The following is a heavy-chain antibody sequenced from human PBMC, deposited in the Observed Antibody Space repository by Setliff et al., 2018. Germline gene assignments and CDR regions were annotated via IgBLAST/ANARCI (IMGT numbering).Heavy chain of an antibody. Sequence: NPSETLSLTCTVSGGSISSSSYYWGWIRQPPGKGLEWTGSIYYSGSTYYNPSLKSRVTISVDTSKNQFSLKLSSVTAADTALYYCARVRSYGSGNYYYYYYDMDVWGQGTTVTVSS. V-gene: IGHV4-39*07. D-gene: IGHD3-10*01. CDR3: ARVRSYGSGNYYYYYYDMDV. CDR1: GGSISSSSYY. J-gene: IGHJ6*02. CDR2: IYYSGST.